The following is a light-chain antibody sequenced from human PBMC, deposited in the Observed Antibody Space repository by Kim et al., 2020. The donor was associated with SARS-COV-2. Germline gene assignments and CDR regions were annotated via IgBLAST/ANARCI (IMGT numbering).Light chain of an antibody. CDR2: ENK. Sequence: GETVTISCTPNSASIAINYVHCYQQRPGSAPNIVIYENKYRPSGVPERFSGSIASSSTSASLTISGPKTEDEGDYYCQSDDRSSKVFGGGTQLTVL. CDR1: SASIAINY. V-gene: IGLV6-57*03. CDR3: QSDDRSSKV. J-gene: IGLJ3*02.